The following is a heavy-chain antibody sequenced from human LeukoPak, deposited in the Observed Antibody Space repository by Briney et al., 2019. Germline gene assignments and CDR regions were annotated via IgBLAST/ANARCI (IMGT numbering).Heavy chain of an antibody. CDR1: GGSISSGSYY. J-gene: IGHJ6*03. D-gene: IGHD6-6*01. V-gene: IGHV4-61*02. CDR2: IYTSGST. Sequence: SETLSLTCTVSGGSISSGSYYWSWIRQPAGKGLEWIGRIYTSGSTNYNPSLKSRVTISVDTSKNQFSLNLSSVTAADTAVYYCARAPSFYMDVWGKGTTVTGSS. CDR3: ARAPSFYMDV.